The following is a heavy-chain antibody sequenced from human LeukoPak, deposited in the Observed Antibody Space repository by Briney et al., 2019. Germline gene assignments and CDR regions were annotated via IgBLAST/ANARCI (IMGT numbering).Heavy chain of an antibody. CDR1: GGSISSSSYY. Sequence: SETLSLTCTVSGGSISSSSYYWGWIRQPPGKGLEWIGSIYYSGSTYYNPSLKSRVTISVDTSKNQFSLKLSSVTAADTAVYYCARGPTLVDYWGQGTLVTVSS. CDR3: ARGPTLVDY. J-gene: IGHJ4*02. V-gene: IGHV4-39*07. CDR2: IYYSGST. D-gene: IGHD4-23*01.